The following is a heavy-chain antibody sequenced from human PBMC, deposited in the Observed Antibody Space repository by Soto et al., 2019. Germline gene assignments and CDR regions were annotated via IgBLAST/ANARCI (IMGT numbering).Heavy chain of an antibody. Sequence: QVQLVQSGAEVKKPGASVKVSCKASGYTFTSYGISWVRQAPGQGLEWMGWISAYNGNTNYAQKLQGRVTMTTDTATSTAYMGLGSRRSDDTAVYYCARDRRFGVPRDDYYYGMDVWGQGTTVTVSS. V-gene: IGHV1-18*01. CDR3: ARDRRFGVPRDDYYYGMDV. J-gene: IGHJ6*02. CDR2: ISAYNGNT. CDR1: GYTFTSYG. D-gene: IGHD3-10*01.